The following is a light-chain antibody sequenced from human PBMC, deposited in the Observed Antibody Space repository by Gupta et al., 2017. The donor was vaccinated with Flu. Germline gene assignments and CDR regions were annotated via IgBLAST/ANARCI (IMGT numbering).Light chain of an antibody. Sequence: DVVMPQSPLSLHVTLGQPASISCRSSQRLVYSDGHTYCVGCHQRPGQSPRRLLYKVSNRDPWVPDRFSGSGSGTDFSLKIIRVEADYVGVYDCVQGAHRPPRTFGQGTKVEIK. CDR2: KVS. V-gene: IGKV2-30*01. CDR1: QRLVYSDGHTY. CDR3: VQGAHRPPRT. J-gene: IGKJ1*01.